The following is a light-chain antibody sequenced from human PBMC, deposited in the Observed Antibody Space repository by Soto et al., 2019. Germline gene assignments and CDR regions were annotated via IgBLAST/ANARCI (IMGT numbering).Light chain of an antibody. Sequence: QSALTQPASVSGSPGQSITISCTGSTSDIVYSFVSWYQQHPGKAPKLIIYGVINRPSGVSNRFSGSKSGNTASLPISGLQAEDEADYYCSSYTSSTSLVFGGGTKLTVL. V-gene: IGLV2-14*03. CDR3: SSYTSSTSLV. CDR1: TSDIVYSF. CDR2: GVI. J-gene: IGLJ2*01.